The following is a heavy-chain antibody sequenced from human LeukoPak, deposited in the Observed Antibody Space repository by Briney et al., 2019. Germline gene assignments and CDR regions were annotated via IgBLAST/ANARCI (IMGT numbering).Heavy chain of an antibody. CDR2: IKHDGSEK. D-gene: IGHD3-10*01. V-gene: IGHV3-7*01. CDR1: GFTLSDNW. Sequence: GGSLRLSCVGSGFTLSDNWMTWVRLAPGWGLEWVANIKHDGSEKNYVDSVKGRFTISRDNAKNSVYLQMDRLRAEDTAVYYCSTGSGHAFDIWGRGTMVTVSS. CDR3: STGSGHAFDI. J-gene: IGHJ3*02.